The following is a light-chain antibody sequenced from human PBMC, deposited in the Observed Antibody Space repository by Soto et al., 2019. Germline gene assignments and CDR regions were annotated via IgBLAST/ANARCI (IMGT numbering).Light chain of an antibody. J-gene: IGKJ4*01. CDR1: QNANTN. Sequence: EIVMTQSPATLSLSPGERAILSCRASQNANTNFAWYQQKPGQAPRLLIYGASTRATDIPARFSGSGSGTEFTLTISSLQSEDFAVYYCQQYHNWPPLTFGGGTKVEIK. CDR3: QQYHNWPPLT. V-gene: IGKV3-15*01. CDR2: GAS.